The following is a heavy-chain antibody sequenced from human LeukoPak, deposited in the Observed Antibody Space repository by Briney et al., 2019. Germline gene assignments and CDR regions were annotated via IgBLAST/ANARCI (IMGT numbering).Heavy chain of an antibody. V-gene: IGHV3-23*01. Sequence: GGSLRLSCAASGFTFSNFAMSWFRQAPGKGLELVSAAGTGIDTSYADSVKCRFTISRDNSKNTLYLQVNSLGAEDTAVYYCAKEGSRRRFAFDSWGQGTLVTVSS. CDR3: AKEGSRRRFAFDS. CDR2: AGTGIDT. J-gene: IGHJ4*02. CDR1: GFTFSNFA. D-gene: IGHD3-16*01.